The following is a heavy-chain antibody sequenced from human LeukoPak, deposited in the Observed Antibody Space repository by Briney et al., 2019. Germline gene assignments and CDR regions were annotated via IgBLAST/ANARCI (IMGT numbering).Heavy chain of an antibody. CDR3: ARPDGYNLRLDY. CDR1: GGTFSSYA. CDR2: IIPIFGTA. D-gene: IGHD5-24*01. J-gene: IGHJ4*02. V-gene: IGHV1-69*13. Sequence: ASVKVSCKASGGTFSSYAISWVRQAPGQGLEWMGGIIPIFGTANYAQKFQGRVTITADESTSTAYMELSSLRSEDTAVYYCARPDGYNLRLDYWGQGTLVTVSS.